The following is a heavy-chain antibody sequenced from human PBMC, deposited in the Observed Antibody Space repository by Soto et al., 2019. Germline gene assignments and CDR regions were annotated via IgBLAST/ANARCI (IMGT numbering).Heavy chain of an antibody. J-gene: IGHJ4*02. CDR1: GGSISSGDYY. CDR2: IYYSGST. D-gene: IGHD3-10*01. CDR3: ARVVSGSPTEWFGELLYYFDY. V-gene: IGHV4-30-4*01. Sequence: SETLSLTCTVSGGSISSGDYYWSWIRQPPGKGLEWIGYIYYSGSTYYNPSLKSRVTISVDTSKNQFSLKLSSVTAADTAVYYCARVVSGSPTEWFGELLYYFDYWGQGTLVTVSS.